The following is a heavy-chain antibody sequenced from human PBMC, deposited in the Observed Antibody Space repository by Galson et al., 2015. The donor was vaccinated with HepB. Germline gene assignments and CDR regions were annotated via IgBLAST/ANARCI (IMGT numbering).Heavy chain of an antibody. J-gene: IGHJ6*02. D-gene: IGHD2-2*01. V-gene: IGHV3-73*01. CDR2: IRSKANSYAT. CDR1: GFTFSGSA. Sequence: SLRLSCAASGFTFSGSAMHWVRQASGKGLEWVGRIRSKANSYATAYAASVKGRFTISRDDSKNTAYLQMNSLKTEDTAVYYCTRHRPDIVVVPAAKDYYYGMDVWGQGTTVTVSS. CDR3: TRHRPDIVVVPAAKDYYYGMDV.